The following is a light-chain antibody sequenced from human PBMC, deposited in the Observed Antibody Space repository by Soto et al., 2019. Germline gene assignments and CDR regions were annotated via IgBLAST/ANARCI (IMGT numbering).Light chain of an antibody. J-gene: IGLJ2*01. Sequence: QPVLTQPASLSGSPGQSITISCTGTSSDVGGYNYVSWYQQHPGKAPKLIIYEVSNRPSGVSYRFSGSKSGNTASLTISGLQAEDEADYYCSSYISVSSPVVFGGGTKVTVL. V-gene: IGLV2-14*01. CDR3: SSYISVSSPVV. CDR2: EVS. CDR1: SSDVGGYNY.